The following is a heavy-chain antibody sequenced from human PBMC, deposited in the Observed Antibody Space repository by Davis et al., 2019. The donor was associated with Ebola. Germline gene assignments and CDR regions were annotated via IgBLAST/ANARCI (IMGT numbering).Heavy chain of an antibody. D-gene: IGHD3-16*01. V-gene: IGHV3-23*01. Sequence: PGGSLRLSCTGSGFTFTSFRMNWVRQAPGKGLEWVSGIRGGGGDTKYADSVKGRFAISRDNSKNTLYLQMNSLRPEDTAVYYCVGVDYWGQGTMVTVSS. J-gene: IGHJ4*02. CDR3: VGVDY. CDR1: GFTFTSFR. CDR2: IRGGGGDT.